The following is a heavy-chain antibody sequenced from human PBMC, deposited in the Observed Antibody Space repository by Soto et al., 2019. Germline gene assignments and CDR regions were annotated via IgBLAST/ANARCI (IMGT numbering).Heavy chain of an antibody. CDR3: ASGSVHSSSDY. V-gene: IGHV1-46*01. D-gene: IGHD6-13*01. Sequence: ASVKVSCKASGYTFTSYYMHWVRQAPGQGLEWMGIINPSGGSTSYARKLQGRVTMTTDTSTSTAYMELRSLRSDDTAVYYCASGSVHSSSDYWGQGTLVTVSS. CDR2: INPSGGST. CDR1: GYTFTSYY. J-gene: IGHJ4*02.